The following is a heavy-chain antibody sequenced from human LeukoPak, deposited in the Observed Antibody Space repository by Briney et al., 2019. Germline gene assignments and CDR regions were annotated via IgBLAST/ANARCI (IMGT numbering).Heavy chain of an antibody. CDR3: ARLTMVRGIQWNSVY. CDR2: ISSSSTTI. Sequence: GGSLRLSCAASGFTFSSYSMSWVRQAPGKGLGWVSYISSSSTTIYYADSVKGRFTISRDNAKNSLYLQMNSLRAEDTAVYYCARLTMVRGIQWNSVYWGQGALVTVSS. D-gene: IGHD3-10*01. J-gene: IGHJ4*02. CDR1: GFTFSSYS. V-gene: IGHV3-48*01.